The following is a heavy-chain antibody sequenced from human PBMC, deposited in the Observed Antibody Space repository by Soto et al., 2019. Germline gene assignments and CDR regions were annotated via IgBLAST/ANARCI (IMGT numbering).Heavy chain of an antibody. D-gene: IGHD3-3*01. CDR3: AKDLEGYDFWSGSYGMDV. CDR1: GFTFSSYG. J-gene: IGHJ6*02. CDR2: ISYDGSNK. Sequence: PGGSLRLSCAASGFTFSSYGMHWVRQAPGKGLEWVAVISYDGSNKYYADSVKGRFTISRDNSKNTLYLQMNSLRAEDTAVYYCAKDLEGYDFWSGSYGMDVWGQGTTVNVSS. V-gene: IGHV3-30*18.